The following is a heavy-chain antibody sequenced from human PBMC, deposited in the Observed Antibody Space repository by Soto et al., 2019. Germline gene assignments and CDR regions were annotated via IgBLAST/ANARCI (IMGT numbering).Heavy chain of an antibody. Sequence: GGSLRLSCAASGFTVSSIYMSWVRQAPGKGLEWVSVIYSNGNTYYADSVQGRFTISRDNSKNTVSLQMNSLGAEDTAMYYCARDKGTGTSSSGFFGMDVWGQGTTVTVSS. CDR3: ARDKGTGTSSSGFFGMDV. CDR2: IYSNGNT. V-gene: IGHV3-53*01. D-gene: IGHD6-6*01. CDR1: GFTVSSIY. J-gene: IGHJ6*02.